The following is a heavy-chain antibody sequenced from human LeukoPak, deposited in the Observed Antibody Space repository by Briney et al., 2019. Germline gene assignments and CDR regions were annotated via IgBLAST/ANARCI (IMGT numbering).Heavy chain of an antibody. D-gene: IGHD4-17*01. J-gene: IGHJ4*02. CDR2: ISSSSSYI. CDR1: GFTFSSYS. CDR3: ARTRPGAFFDY. V-gene: IGHV3-21*04. Sequence: GGSLRLSCAASGFTFSSYSMNWVRQAPGKGLEWVSSISSSSSYIYYADSVKGRFTISRDNAKDSLYLQMNSLRAEDTAVYYCARTRPGAFFDYWGQGTLVTVSS.